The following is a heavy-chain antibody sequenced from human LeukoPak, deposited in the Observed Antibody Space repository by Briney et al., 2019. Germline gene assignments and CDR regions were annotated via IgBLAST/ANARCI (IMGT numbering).Heavy chain of an antibody. D-gene: IGHD3-16*01. V-gene: IGHV4-34*01. Sequence: SETLSLTCAVYGGSFSAYYWSWIRQPPGKGLEWIGELNPSGGTNYNASLKSRITISVDTSKNQFSLNLASVTAADTAVYYCARIAFGGYIVAQDYWGQGTLVIVSS. CDR3: ARIAFGGYIVAQDY. CDR1: GGSFSAYY. CDR2: LNPSGGT. J-gene: IGHJ4*02.